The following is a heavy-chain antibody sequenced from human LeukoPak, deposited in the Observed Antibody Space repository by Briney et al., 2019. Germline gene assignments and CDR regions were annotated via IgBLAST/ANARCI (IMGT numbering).Heavy chain of an antibody. CDR2: LYTSGST. CDR1: GASISSYY. Sequence: SETLSLTCSVSGASISSYYWSWIRQPAGKGLEWLGELYTSGSTIYNPSLKSRVTMSVDTSKTHFSLKLSSVTAADTAVYYCAISSSGWYFDYWGQGTLVTVSS. J-gene: IGHJ4*02. CDR3: AISSSGWYFDY. V-gene: IGHV4-4*07. D-gene: IGHD6-19*01.